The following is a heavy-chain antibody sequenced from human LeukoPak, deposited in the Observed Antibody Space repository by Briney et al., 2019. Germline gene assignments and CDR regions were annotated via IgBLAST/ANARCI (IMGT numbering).Heavy chain of an antibody. CDR2: IYYSGST. Sequence: PSETLSLTCTVSGGSLSSGDSYWSWIRQPPGKGLEWIGYIYYSGSTYYNPSLKSRVTISVDTSKNQFSLKLSSVTAADTAVYYCARHEVVKPPWYFDLWGRGTLVTVSS. J-gene: IGHJ2*01. V-gene: IGHV4-30-4*01. CDR3: ARHEVVKPPWYFDL. D-gene: IGHD4-23*01. CDR1: GGSLSSGDSY.